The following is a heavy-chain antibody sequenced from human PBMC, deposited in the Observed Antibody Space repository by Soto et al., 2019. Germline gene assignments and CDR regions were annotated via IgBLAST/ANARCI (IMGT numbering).Heavy chain of an antibody. Sequence: QVQLVQSGAEVKKPGASVKVSCKASGYTCTSYGISWVRQAPGQGLEWMGWISAYNGNTNYAQKLQGRVTMTTDTSTSTAYMELRSLRADDTAVYYCARDVRRGYCSGGSCSSDAFDIWGQGTMVTVSS. CDR3: ARDVRRGYCSGGSCSSDAFDI. D-gene: IGHD2-15*01. V-gene: IGHV1-18*04. J-gene: IGHJ3*02. CDR1: GYTCTSYG. CDR2: ISAYNGNT.